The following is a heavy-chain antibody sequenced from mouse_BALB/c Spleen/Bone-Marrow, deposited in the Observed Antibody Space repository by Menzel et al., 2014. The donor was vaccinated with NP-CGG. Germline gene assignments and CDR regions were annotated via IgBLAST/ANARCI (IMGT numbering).Heavy chain of an antibody. Sequence: VQLQQSGSVLVRPGASVKLSCKASGYTFTSSWMHWAKQRPGQGLEWIGEIHPNSDNTNYNEKFKGKATLTVDISSSTTYVDLSSLTSEDSAVYYCARHHRYAYHFDYWGQGTTLTVSS. D-gene: IGHD2-14*01. CDR2: IHPNSDNT. CDR1: GYTFTSSW. V-gene: IGHV1S130*01. J-gene: IGHJ2*01. CDR3: ARHHRYAYHFDY.